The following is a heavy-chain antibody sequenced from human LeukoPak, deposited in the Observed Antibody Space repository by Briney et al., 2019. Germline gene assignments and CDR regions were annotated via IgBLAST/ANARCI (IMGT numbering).Heavy chain of an antibody. CDR2: IKQDGSEK. CDR3: AREPFITIFGVAIAYFDY. CDR1: GFTFSSYW. D-gene: IGHD3-3*01. J-gene: IGHJ4*02. V-gene: IGHV3-7*01. Sequence: GGSLRLSCAASGFTFSSYWMSWVRQAPGKGLEWVANIKQDGSEKYYVDSVKGRFTISRDNAKNSLYLQMNSLRAEDTAVYYCAREPFITIFGVAIAYFDYWGQGTLVTVSS.